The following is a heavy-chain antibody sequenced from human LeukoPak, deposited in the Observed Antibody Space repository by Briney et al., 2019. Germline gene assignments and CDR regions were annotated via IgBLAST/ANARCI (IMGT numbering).Heavy chain of an antibody. CDR3: ARDSDYYGSGSPFDY. Sequence: GGSLRLSCAASGFTFSSYWMHWVRQAPGKGLVWVSRINSDGSSTSYADSVKGRFTISRDNAKNTLYQQMNSLRAEDTAVYYCARDSDYYGSGSPFDYWGQGTLVTVSS. J-gene: IGHJ4*02. D-gene: IGHD3-10*01. V-gene: IGHV3-74*01. CDR1: GFTFSSYW. CDR2: INSDGSST.